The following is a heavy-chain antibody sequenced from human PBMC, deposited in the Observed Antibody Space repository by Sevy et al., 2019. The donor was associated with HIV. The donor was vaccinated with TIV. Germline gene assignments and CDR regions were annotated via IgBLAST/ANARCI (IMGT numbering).Heavy chain of an antibody. CDR1: GFTFSSYA. J-gene: IGHJ3*01. D-gene: IGHD3-22*01. V-gene: IGHV3-23*01. Sequence: GGSLRLSCAASGFTFSSYAMSWVRQAPGKGLEWFSGLSGYGGSTYYADSVKGRFTISRDNSKNTLYLQMNSLRAEDTAVYYCAKDRITMIGDAFDVWGQGTMVTVSS. CDR2: LSGYGGST. CDR3: AKDRITMIGDAFDV.